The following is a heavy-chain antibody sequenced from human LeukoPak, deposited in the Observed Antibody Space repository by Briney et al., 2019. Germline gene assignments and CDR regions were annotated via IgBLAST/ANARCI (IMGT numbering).Heavy chain of an antibody. CDR2: IRSKAYGGTT. J-gene: IGHJ4*02. CDR1: GFTFSSYA. CDR3: SRDRCRYCSRLRLYYFDY. V-gene: IGHV3-49*03. Sequence: GGSLRLSCAASGFTFSSYAMSWFRQAPGKGLEWVGFIRSKAYGGTTEYAASVKGRFTISRDDSKSIAYLQMNSLKTEDTAVYFCSRDRCRYCSRLRLYYFDYWGQGNLVTVSS. D-gene: IGHD2-2*01.